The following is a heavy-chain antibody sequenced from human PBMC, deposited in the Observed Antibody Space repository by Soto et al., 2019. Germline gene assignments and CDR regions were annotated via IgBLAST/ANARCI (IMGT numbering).Heavy chain of an antibody. CDR2: IRSKAYGGTT. J-gene: IGHJ4*02. V-gene: IGHV3-49*03. CDR1: GFTFGDYA. Sequence: GGSLRLSCTASGFTFGDYAMSWFRQAPGKGLEWVGFIRSKAYGGTTEYAASVKGRFTISRDDSKSIAYLQMNSLKTEDTAVYYCTRDGYDGSGSYYPYYFDYWGQRTLVTVSS. D-gene: IGHD3-10*01. CDR3: TRDGYDGSGSYYPYYFDY.